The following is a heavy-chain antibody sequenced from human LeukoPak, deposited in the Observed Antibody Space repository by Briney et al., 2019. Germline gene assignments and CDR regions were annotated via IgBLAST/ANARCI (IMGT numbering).Heavy chain of an antibody. V-gene: IGHV1-2*02. CDR2: INPNSGGT. D-gene: IGHD2-2*01. CDR1: GYTFTSYG. J-gene: IGHJ6*02. Sequence: ASVKVSCKASGYTFTSYGISWVRQAPGQGLEWMGWINPNSGGTNYAQKFQGRVTMTRDTSISTAYMELSRLRSDDTAVYYCARNRMDCSSTSCYPYGMDVWGQGTTVTVSS. CDR3: ARNRMDCSSTSCYPYGMDV.